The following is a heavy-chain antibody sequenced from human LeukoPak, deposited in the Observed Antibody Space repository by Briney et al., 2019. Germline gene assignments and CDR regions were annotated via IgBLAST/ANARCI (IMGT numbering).Heavy chain of an antibody. J-gene: IGHJ4*02. CDR3: ARGGRYYYDSSGYLVY. D-gene: IGHD3-22*01. CDR2: IYYSGST. V-gene: IGHV4-59*01. CDR1: GGSISSYY. Sequence: SETLSLTCTVSGGSISSYYWSWIRQPPGKGLEWLGYIYYSGSTNYNPSLKSRVTISVDTSKNQFSLKLSSVTAADTAVYYCARGGRYYYDSSGYLVYWGQGTLVTVSS.